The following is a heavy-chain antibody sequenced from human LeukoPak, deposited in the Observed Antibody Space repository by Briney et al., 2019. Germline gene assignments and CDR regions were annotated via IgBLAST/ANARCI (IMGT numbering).Heavy chain of an antibody. Sequence: GGSLRLSCAASGFTFSSFAMSWVRQAPGKGLEWVSAVRDSGRSTYYADSVKGRFTISRDNSKNTLYLQLNSLRAEDMAVYYCAKGLCSGGSCYPYYFDYWGQGTLVTVSS. D-gene: IGHD2-15*01. CDR2: VRDSGRST. CDR1: GFTFSSFA. V-gene: IGHV3-23*01. CDR3: AKGLCSGGSCYPYYFDY. J-gene: IGHJ4*02.